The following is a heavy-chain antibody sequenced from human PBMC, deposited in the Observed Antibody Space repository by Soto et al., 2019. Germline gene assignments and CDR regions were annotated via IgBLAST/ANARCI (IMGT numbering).Heavy chain of an antibody. CDR3: ARDLGGDSSSPFDY. V-gene: IGHV3-33*01. CDR1: GFTFSSYG. J-gene: IGHJ4*02. CDR2: IWYDGSNK. Sequence: QVQLVESGGGVVQPGRSLRLSCAASGFTFSSYGMHWVRQAPGKGLEWVAVIWYDGSNKYYADSVKGRFTISRDNSKNTLYLQMNSLRAEDTAVYYCARDLGGDSSSPFDYWGQGTLVTVSS. D-gene: IGHD6-13*01.